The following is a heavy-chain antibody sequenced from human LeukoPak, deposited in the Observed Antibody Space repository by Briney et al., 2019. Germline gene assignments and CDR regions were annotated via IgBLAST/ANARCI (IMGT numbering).Heavy chain of an antibody. V-gene: IGHV1-8*03. CDR2: MNPNSGNT. CDR1: GYTFTSYD. J-gene: IGHJ5*02. D-gene: IGHD1-26*01. Sequence: ASVRVSCKASGYTFTSYDINWVRQATGQGLEWMGWMNPNSGNTGYAQKFQGRVTITRNTSISTAYTELSSLRSEDTAVYYCARTTVFGRFDPWGQGTLVTVSS. CDR3: ARTTVFGRFDP.